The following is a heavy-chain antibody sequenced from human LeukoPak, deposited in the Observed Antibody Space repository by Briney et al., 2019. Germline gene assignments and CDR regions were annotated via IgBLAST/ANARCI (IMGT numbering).Heavy chain of an antibody. CDR2: ISGSGGST. Sequence: PGGSLRLSCAASGFTFSSYAMSWVRQAPGKGLEWVSAISGSGGSTYYADSVKGRFTISRDNSKNTLYLQMNSLRAEDTAVYYCARDRATNYYDSSGYSLTSDYWGQGTLVTVSS. V-gene: IGHV3-23*01. CDR3: ARDRATNYYDSSGYSLTSDY. CDR1: GFTFSSYA. D-gene: IGHD3-22*01. J-gene: IGHJ4*02.